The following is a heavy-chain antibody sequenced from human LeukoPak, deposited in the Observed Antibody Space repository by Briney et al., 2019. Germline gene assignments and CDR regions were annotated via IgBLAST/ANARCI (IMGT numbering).Heavy chain of an antibody. D-gene: IGHD2-21*02. CDR1: GFTFSSYA. CDR3: AKEPPYCGGDCYFLLDY. CDR2: ISGGGGT. Sequence: GESLRLSCAASGFTFSSYAMSWVRQAPGKGLEWVSGISGGGGTYYADSVKGRFTISRDNSKNTLYLQVNSLRAEDTGVYYCAKEPPYCGGDCYFLLDYWGQGTLVIVSS. V-gene: IGHV3-23*01. J-gene: IGHJ4*02.